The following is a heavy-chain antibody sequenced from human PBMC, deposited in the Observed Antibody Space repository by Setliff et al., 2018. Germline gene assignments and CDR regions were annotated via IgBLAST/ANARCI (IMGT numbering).Heavy chain of an antibody. Sequence: GESLKISCAASGFTFSSYAMTWVRQAPGKGLEWVSGISGYGSRTYYADSVKGRSTISRDNSQNTMYLQMNSLRAEDTAVYHCARSDGGSSGLDYWGQGTLVTAPQ. V-gene: IGHV3-23*01. CDR3: ARSDGGSSGLDY. CDR2: ISGYGSRT. D-gene: IGHD2-15*01. CDR1: GFTFSSYA. J-gene: IGHJ4*02.